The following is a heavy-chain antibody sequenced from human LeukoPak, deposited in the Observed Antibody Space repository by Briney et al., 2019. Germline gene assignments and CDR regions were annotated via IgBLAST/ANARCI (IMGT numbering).Heavy chain of an antibody. Sequence: ASVKVSCKASGYTFTGYYVHWVRQAPGQGLEWMGWINPYSGDTNYAQKFQGRVTMTRDTSISTAYMELSSLRSEDTAVYYCARMGGGYDPSSDDYWGQGTLVTVSS. D-gene: IGHD5-12*01. J-gene: IGHJ4*02. CDR1: GYTFTGYY. V-gene: IGHV1-2*02. CDR2: INPYSGDT. CDR3: ARMGGGYDPSSDDY.